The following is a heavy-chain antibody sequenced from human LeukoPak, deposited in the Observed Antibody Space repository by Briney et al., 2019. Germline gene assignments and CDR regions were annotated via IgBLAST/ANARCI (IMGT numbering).Heavy chain of an antibody. CDR1: DAFISTYY. CDR2: IYYSGST. J-gene: IGHJ4*02. D-gene: IGHD1-14*01. V-gene: IGHV4-59*01. Sequence: TSETLSLTCTVSDAFISTYYWTWIRQPPGKGLEWIGSIYYSGSTNYNLYLKSRVTISLDTSKNQFSLKLSSVSSADTAVYYCARETRGRNYFDYWGQGTLVTVSS. CDR3: ARETRGRNYFDY.